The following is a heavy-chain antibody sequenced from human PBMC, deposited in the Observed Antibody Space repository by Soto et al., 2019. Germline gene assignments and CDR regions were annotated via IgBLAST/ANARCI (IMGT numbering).Heavy chain of an antibody. CDR2: IYPGDSDT. CDR3: VVYSSSSGRHFDY. Sequence: GESLKISCKSSGYIFSKYWIGWVGQMPGKGLEWMGIIYPGDSDTRYSPSFQGQVTISADKSITTAYLQWRSLKASDTAIYYCVVYSSSSGRHFDYWGQGTLVTVSS. CDR1: GYIFSKYW. D-gene: IGHD6-6*01. V-gene: IGHV5-51*01. J-gene: IGHJ4*02.